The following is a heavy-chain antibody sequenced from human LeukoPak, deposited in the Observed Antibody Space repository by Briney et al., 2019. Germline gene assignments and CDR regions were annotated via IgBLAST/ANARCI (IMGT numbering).Heavy chain of an antibody. V-gene: IGHV1-18*01. CDR1: GYTFTSYG. CDR3: ARETFRGVIITNGGFDY. Sequence: GASVKVSCKASGYTFTSYGISWVRQAPGQGLEWMGWISAYNGNTNYAQKFQGRVTMTRDTSTSTVYMELSSLRSEDTAVYYCARETFRGVIITNGGFDYWGQGTLVTVSS. D-gene: IGHD3-10*01. J-gene: IGHJ4*02. CDR2: ISAYNGNT.